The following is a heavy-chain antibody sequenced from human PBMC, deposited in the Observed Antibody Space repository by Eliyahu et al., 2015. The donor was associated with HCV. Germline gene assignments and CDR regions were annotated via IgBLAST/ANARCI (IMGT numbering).Heavy chain of an antibody. CDR3: AKSAGAAAGTLRGYYYYYGMDV. D-gene: IGHD6-13*01. CDR2: IYYSGST. J-gene: IGHJ6*02. V-gene: IGHV4-59*01. Sequence: QVQLQESGPGLVKPSETLSLXCTVSGXSISSYYWSWIRQPPGKGLEWIGYIYYSGSTNYNPSLKSRVTISVXTSKNQFSLKLSSVTAADTAVYYCAKSAGAAAGTLRGYYYYYGMDVWGQGTTVTVSS. CDR1: GXSISSYY.